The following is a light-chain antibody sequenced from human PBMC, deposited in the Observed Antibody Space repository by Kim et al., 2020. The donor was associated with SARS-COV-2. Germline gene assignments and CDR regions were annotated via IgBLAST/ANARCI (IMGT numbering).Light chain of an antibody. CDR2: GAS. CDR1: QNVNSD. V-gene: IGKV3-15*01. CDR3: QQYNNWPLS. Sequence: VSPGEGATLSCRASQNVNSDLAWYQQKPGQVPRLLIYGASTRATDIPARFSGSGSGTEFTLTISSLQSEDFAVYYCQQYNNWPLSFGGGTKVDIK. J-gene: IGKJ4*01.